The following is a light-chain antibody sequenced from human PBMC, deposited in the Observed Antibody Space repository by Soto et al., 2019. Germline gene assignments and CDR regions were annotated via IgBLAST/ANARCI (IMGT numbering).Light chain of an antibody. CDR3: MQALQSPPWT. J-gene: IGKJ1*01. Sequence: DIAMTQSPLSLPVTPGEPASISCRSSQSLLHSNGYNYLNWFVQKPGQSPQLLIYLGSERAPGVPGRISGSGSGTDFTLKISRVEADDVGIYYCMQALQSPPWTFGQGTKVDIK. CDR2: LGS. CDR1: QSLLHSNGYNY. V-gene: IGKV2-28*01.